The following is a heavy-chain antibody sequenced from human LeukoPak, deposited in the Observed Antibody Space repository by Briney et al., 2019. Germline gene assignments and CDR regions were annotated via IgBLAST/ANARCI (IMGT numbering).Heavy chain of an antibody. V-gene: IGHV3-73*01. J-gene: IGHJ5*02. CDR3: ISDLYSYGVT. D-gene: IGHD5-18*01. CDR2: IRSEANSYAT. CDR1: GFTFSDSG. Sequence: GGSLRLSCAASGFTFSDSGMHWVRQASGKGLEWVGRIRSEANSYATAYAASVRGGFIISRDDSKNTAYLQMNSLKTEDTAVYYCISDLYSYGVTWGQGTLVTVSS.